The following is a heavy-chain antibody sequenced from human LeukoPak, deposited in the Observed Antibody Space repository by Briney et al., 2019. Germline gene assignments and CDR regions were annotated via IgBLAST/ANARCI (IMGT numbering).Heavy chain of an antibody. J-gene: IGHJ4*02. CDR2: ISGSGGST. V-gene: IGHV3-23*01. CDR3: AKDARYGDYETNFDY. CDR1: GFTFSSYA. D-gene: IGHD4-17*01. Sequence: PGGSLRLSCAASGFTFSSYAMSWVRQAPGKGLEWVSAISGSGGSTYCADSVKGRFTISRDNSKNTLYLQMNSLRAEDTAVYYCAKDARYGDYETNFDYWGQGTLVTVSS.